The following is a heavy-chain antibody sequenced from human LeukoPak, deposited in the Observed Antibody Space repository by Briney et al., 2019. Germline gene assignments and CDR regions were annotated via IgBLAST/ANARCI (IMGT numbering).Heavy chain of an antibody. Sequence: GRSLRLSCAASDFTFSNYGMHWVRQAPGKGLEWVAVIWYDGSNEYYTDSVKGRFTISRDNSKNTLYLQMNSLRAEDTAVYYCAKHSYRVDSFTDYWGQGTLVTVSS. J-gene: IGHJ4*02. CDR2: IWYDGSNE. CDR1: DFTFSNYG. CDR3: AKHSYRVDSFTDY. V-gene: IGHV3-33*06. D-gene: IGHD5-12*01.